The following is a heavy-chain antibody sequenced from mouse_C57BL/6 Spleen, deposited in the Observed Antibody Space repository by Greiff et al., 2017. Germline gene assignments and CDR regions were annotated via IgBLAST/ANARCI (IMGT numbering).Heavy chain of an antibody. CDR3: ARSGLTAAWFAY. J-gene: IGHJ3*01. V-gene: IGHV1-18*01. Sequence: EVHLVESGPELVKPGASVKIPCKASGYTFTDYNMDWVKQSHGKSLEWIGDINPNNGGTIYNQKFKGKATLTVDKSSSTAYMELRSLTSEDTAVYYCARSGLTAAWFAYWGQGTLVTVSA. D-gene: IGHD4-1*01. CDR2: INPNNGGT. CDR1: GYTFTDYN.